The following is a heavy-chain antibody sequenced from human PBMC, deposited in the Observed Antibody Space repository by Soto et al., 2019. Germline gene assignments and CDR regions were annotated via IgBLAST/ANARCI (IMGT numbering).Heavy chain of an antibody. J-gene: IGHJ6*02. Sequence: PGESLKISCKVSGYRFTTYWIGWVRRVPGKGLEWMGIIYPGDSDTRYSPSFQGQVTISADKSIFTAYLQWSSLKASDTAIYYCARHLGYCSSTSCYAPFYGIDVWGQGTKVTVS. D-gene: IGHD2-2*01. CDR2: IYPGDSDT. CDR3: ARHLGYCSSTSCYAPFYGIDV. CDR1: GYRFTTYW. V-gene: IGHV5-51*01.